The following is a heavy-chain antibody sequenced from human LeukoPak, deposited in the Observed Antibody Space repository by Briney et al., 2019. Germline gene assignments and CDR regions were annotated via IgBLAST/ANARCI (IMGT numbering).Heavy chain of an antibody. CDR3: ARDVGGYLDY. CDR1: GFTLSSYA. V-gene: IGHV3-30-3*01. CDR2: ISYDGSNK. J-gene: IGHJ4*02. Sequence: GGSLRLSCAASGFTLSSYAMHRVRQAPGKGLEWVAVISYDGSNKYYADSVKGRFTISRDNSKNTLYLQMNSLRAEDTAVYYCARDVGGYLDYWGQGTLVTVSS.